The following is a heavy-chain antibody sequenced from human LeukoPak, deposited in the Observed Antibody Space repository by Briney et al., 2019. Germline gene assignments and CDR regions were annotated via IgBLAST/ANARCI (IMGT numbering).Heavy chain of an antibody. Sequence: ASVKVSCKASGYTFTGYYMHWVRQAPGQGLEWMGWINPNSGGTNYAQKFQGRVTMTRDTSISTAYMELSRLRSDDTAVYYCARSYIVVVPAGFDPWGQGTLVTVSS. J-gene: IGHJ5*02. CDR3: ARSYIVVVPAGFDP. CDR2: INPNSGGT. V-gene: IGHV1-2*02. CDR1: GYTFTGYY. D-gene: IGHD2-2*01.